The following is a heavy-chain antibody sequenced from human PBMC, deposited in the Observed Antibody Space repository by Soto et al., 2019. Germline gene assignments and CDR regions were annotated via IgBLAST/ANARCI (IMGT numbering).Heavy chain of an antibody. Sequence: SETLSLTCTVSGGSISSYYWSWVLQPPEKGLEWIGYIYYSGSTNYNPSLKSRVTISVDTSKNQFSLKLSSVTAADTAVYYCARGVRDDILNGYYNYYYYYMDVWGKGTTVTGLL. CDR3: ARGVRDDILNGYYNYYYYYMDV. D-gene: IGHD3-9*01. J-gene: IGHJ6*03. CDR2: IYYSGST. V-gene: IGHV4-59*01. CDR1: GGSISSYY.